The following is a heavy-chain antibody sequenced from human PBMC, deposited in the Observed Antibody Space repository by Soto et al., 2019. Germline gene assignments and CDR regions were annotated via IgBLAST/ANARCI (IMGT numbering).Heavy chain of an antibody. Sequence: GGSLRLSCAASGFTFSSYAMSWVRQAPGKGLEWVSAISGSGGSTYYADSVKGRFTISRDNSKNTLYLQMNSLRAEDTAVYYCAKGNPYIAAAGREPPVWGQGTLVTVSS. J-gene: IGHJ4*02. CDR3: AKGNPYIAAAGREPPV. CDR2: ISGSGGST. D-gene: IGHD6-13*01. V-gene: IGHV3-23*01. CDR1: GFTFSSYA.